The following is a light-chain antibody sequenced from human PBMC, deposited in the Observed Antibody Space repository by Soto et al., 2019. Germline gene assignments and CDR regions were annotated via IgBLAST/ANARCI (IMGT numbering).Light chain of an antibody. Sequence: EIVMTQSPTILSVSPGERATLSCRASQSVSSNLAWYQQKPGQAPRLLIYGVYTRAPGIPARFSGSGSGTEFTLTISSLRSEDFAVYYCQQYNNWPRTFGQGTRVEIK. J-gene: IGKJ1*01. CDR1: QSVSSN. V-gene: IGKV3D-15*01. CDR3: QQYNNWPRT. CDR2: GVY.